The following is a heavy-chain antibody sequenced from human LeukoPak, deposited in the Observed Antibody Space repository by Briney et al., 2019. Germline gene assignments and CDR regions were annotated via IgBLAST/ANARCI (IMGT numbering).Heavy chain of an antibody. CDR3: ARDAPVISMDV. Sequence: PSETLSLTCTVSGGFISSYYWSWIRQPAGKGLEWIGRIYTSGSTNYNPSLKSRVTMSVDTSKDQFSLKLSSVTAADTAVYYCARDAPVISMDVWGQGTTVTVSS. J-gene: IGHJ6*02. CDR2: IYTSGST. CDR1: GGFISSYY. V-gene: IGHV4-4*07. D-gene: IGHD3-10*01.